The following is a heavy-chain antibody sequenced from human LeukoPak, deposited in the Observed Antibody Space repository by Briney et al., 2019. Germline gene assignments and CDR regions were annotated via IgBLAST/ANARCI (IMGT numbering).Heavy chain of an antibody. CDR2: INHSGST. CDR1: GGSFSGYY. D-gene: IGHD1-26*01. Sequence: SEALSLTCAVYGGSFSGYYWSWIRQPPGKGLEWIGEINHSGSTNYNPSLKSRVTISVDTSKNQFSLKLSSVTAADTAVYHCARGWGPRSYYGIWFDPWGQGTLVTVSS. CDR3: ARGWGPRSYYGIWFDP. V-gene: IGHV4-34*01. J-gene: IGHJ5*02.